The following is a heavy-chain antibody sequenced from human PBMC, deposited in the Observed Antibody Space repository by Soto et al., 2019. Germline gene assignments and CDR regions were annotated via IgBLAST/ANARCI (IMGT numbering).Heavy chain of an antibody. J-gene: IGHJ5*02. Sequence: SETLSLTCTVSGGSISSSSYYWGWIRQPPGKGLEWIGSIYYSGSTYYNPSLKSRVTISVDTSKNQFSLKLSSVTAADTAVYYCARRVRGYSYGYWFDPWGQGTLVTVSS. CDR2: IYYSGST. CDR3: ARRVRGYSYGYWFDP. D-gene: IGHD5-18*01. V-gene: IGHV4-39*01. CDR1: GGSISSSSYY.